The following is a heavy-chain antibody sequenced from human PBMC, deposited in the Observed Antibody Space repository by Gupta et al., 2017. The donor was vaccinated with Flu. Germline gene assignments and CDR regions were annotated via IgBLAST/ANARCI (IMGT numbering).Heavy chain of an antibody. CDR1: GGSFSTYY. Sequence: QVQLQQWGAGLLKPSGTLSLTCVVYGGSFSTYYWSWIRQPPGKGLEWIGEINHSGSANYNPSLKSRVTISSDTSKNQFSLELSSVTAADTAVYYCATRDSWGQGTLVTVSS. CDR3: ATRDS. V-gene: IGHV4-34*01. CDR2: INHSGSA. J-gene: IGHJ4*02.